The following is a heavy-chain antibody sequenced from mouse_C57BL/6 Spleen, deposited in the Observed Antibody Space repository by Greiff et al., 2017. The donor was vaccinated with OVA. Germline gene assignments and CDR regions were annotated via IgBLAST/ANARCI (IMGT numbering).Heavy chain of an antibody. Sequence: QVQLQQPGAELVRPGSSVKLSCKASGYTFTSYWMDWVKQRPGQGLEWIGNIYPSDSETHYNQKFKDKATLTVDKSSCTAYMQLSSLTSEDSAVYYCARGGTAQVHFDYWGQGTTLTVSS. CDR3: ARGGTAQVHFDY. CDR2: IYPSDSET. J-gene: IGHJ2*01. D-gene: IGHD3-2*02. CDR1: GYTFTSYW. V-gene: IGHV1-61*01.